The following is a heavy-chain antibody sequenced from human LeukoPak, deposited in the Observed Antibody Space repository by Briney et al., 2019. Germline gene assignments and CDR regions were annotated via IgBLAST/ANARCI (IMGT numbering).Heavy chain of an antibody. D-gene: IGHD3-16*01. J-gene: IGHJ5*02. V-gene: IGHV4-39*01. Sequence: SETLSLTCTVSGGSISSSSYYWGWIRQPPGKGLEWIGSIYYSGSTYYNPSLKSRVTISVDTSKNQFPLKLSSVTAADTAVYYCARSNDARGGRWFDPWGQGTLVTVSS. CDR2: IYYSGST. CDR3: ARSNDARGGRWFDP. CDR1: GGSISSSSYY.